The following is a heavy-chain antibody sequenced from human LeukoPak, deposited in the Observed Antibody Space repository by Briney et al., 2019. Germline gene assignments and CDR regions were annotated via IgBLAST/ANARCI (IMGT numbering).Heavy chain of an antibody. CDR2: IYYSGST. CDR1: GGSISSGSYY. CDR3: ATLGYCSSTSCSAFDY. Sequence: SETLSLTCTVSGGSISSGSYYWGWIRQPPGKGLEWIGSIYYSGSTYYNPSLKSRVTISVDTSKNQFSLKLSSVTAADTAVYYCATLGYCSSTSCSAFDYWGQGTLVTVSS. D-gene: IGHD2-2*01. V-gene: IGHV4-39*01. J-gene: IGHJ4*02.